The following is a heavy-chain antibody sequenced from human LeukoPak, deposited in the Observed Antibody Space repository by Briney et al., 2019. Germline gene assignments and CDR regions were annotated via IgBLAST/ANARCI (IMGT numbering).Heavy chain of an antibody. D-gene: IGHD3-10*01. CDR3: TTDLITSYYGSGSYYNEDY. CDR1: GFTFSNYG. CDR2: IWYDGTNE. J-gene: IGHJ4*02. Sequence: PGGSLRLSCAASGFTFSNYGMHWVRQAPGKGLEWVAFIWYDGTNEYYTDSVKGRFTISRDNSKNTLYLQMNSLKTEDTAVYYCTTDLITSYYGSGSYYNEDYWGQGTLVTVSS. V-gene: IGHV3-30*02.